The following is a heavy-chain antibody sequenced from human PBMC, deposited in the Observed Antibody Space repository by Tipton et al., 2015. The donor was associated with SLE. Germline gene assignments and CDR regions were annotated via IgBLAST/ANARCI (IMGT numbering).Heavy chain of an antibody. Sequence: RSLRLSCAASGFTFNSYAMHWVRQAPGKGLEWLAVISYDGGNIYYADSVKGRFTISRDNSQNTLYLQMNSLRDEDTAVFYCARALSHCSSATCSKYYFYYMDVWGIGTTVTVSS. CDR3: ARALSHCSSATCSKYYFYYMDV. V-gene: IGHV3-30*04. CDR2: ISYDGGNI. J-gene: IGHJ6*03. CDR1: GFTFNSYA. D-gene: IGHD2-2*01.